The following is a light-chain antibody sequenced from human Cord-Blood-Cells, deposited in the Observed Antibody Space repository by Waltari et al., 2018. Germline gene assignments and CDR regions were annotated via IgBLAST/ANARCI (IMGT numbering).Light chain of an antibody. J-gene: IGLJ1*01. CDR2: DVS. CDR3: CSYAGSYTFV. Sequence: QSALTQPRPASGSPGQSATIPCTGTTSAVGVYNYFSWYQQHPGKAPKLMIYDVSKRPSGVPDRFSGSKSGNTASLTISGLQAEDEADYYCCSYAGSYTFVFGTGTKVTVL. CDR1: TSAVGVYNY. V-gene: IGLV2-11*01.